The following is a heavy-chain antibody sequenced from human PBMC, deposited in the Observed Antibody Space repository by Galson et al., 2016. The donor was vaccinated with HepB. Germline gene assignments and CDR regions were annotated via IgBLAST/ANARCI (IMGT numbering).Heavy chain of an antibody. J-gene: IGHJ6*04. Sequence: SVKVSCKASGGTFGTCTFSWVRQAPGHGLEWLGRVVPMLQMTTSAEKFQGRVTISADTSTDTAYLELTGLRSGDTAVYYCARHIGHNSYLDVWGTGTMVTVSS. CDR3: ARHIGHNSYLDV. CDR1: GGTFGTCT. D-gene: IGHD5-24*01. CDR2: VVPMLQMT. V-gene: IGHV1-69*02.